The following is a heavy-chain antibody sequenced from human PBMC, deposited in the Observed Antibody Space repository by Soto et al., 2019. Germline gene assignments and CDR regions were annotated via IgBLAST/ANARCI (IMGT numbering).Heavy chain of an antibody. CDR2: IYYSGST. Sequence: SETLSLTCTVSGGSISSGDYYWSWIRQPPGKGLEWIGYIYYSGSTYYNPSLKSRVTISVDTSKNQFSLKLSSVTAADTAVYYCASRRSRGRALLFDPWGQGTLVTVS. CDR3: ASRRSRGRALLFDP. J-gene: IGHJ5*02. D-gene: IGHD1-26*01. V-gene: IGHV4-30-4*01. CDR1: GGSISSGDYY.